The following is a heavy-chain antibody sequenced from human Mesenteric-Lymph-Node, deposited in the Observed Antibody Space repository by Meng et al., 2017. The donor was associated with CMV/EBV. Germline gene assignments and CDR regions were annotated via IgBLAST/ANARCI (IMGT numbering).Heavy chain of an antibody. Sequence: LAVTCVVYGGYFSGYSWRWIGQSPGKGLEWIEKVSHSGSTDYNPSVHSRVTMSVDPSKNQFSLELTSVTDADTAVYYCAKGPPHSYWGQGTLVTVSS. V-gene: IGHV4-34*01. CDR3: AKGPPHSY. J-gene: IGHJ4*02. CDR2: VSHSGST. CDR1: GGYFSGYS.